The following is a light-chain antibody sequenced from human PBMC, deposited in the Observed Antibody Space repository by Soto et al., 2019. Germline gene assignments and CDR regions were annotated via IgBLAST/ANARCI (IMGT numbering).Light chain of an antibody. CDR3: SSYGGSNIYL. Sequence: QSVLTQPPSASGSPGQSVTLSCTGTSSDVGGYNYVSWYQQHPGKAPKLIIYEVVKRPSGVPNRFSGSKFGNTASLTVSGLQTEDEADYYCSSYGGSNIYLFGSGTKLTVL. CDR2: EVV. J-gene: IGLJ1*01. CDR1: SSDVGGYNY. V-gene: IGLV2-8*01.